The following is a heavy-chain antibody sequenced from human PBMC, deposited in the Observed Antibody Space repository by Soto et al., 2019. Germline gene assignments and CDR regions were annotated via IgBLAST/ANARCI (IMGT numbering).Heavy chain of an antibody. D-gene: IGHD3-10*01. CDR3: AREGGSGSNNWFAP. J-gene: IGHJ5*02. CDR1: GFTFSSYA. V-gene: IGHV3-33*01. CDR2: VWYDGSRK. Sequence: GESLKISCAASGFTFSSYAMHWVRQAPGKGLEWVALVWYDGSRKYYADSVRGRFTISRDNSMNTLFLQVNSLRDEDTAVYYCAREGGSGSNNWFAPWGQGTLVTVSS.